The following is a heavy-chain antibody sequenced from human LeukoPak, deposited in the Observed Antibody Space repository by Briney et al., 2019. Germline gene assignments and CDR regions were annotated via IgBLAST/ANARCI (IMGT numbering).Heavy chain of an antibody. D-gene: IGHD5-18*01. Sequence: SETPSLTCTVSGGSITSRSNYWGWIRQPPGKGLEWIGSIYHSGSAYYNPSLKSRVTISVDTSKNQFSLKLSSVTAADTTVYYCARQWGYSYGHFDFWGQGTLVTVSS. J-gene: IGHJ4*02. CDR2: IYHSGSA. V-gene: IGHV4-39*01. CDR3: ARQWGYSYGHFDF. CDR1: GGSITSRSNY.